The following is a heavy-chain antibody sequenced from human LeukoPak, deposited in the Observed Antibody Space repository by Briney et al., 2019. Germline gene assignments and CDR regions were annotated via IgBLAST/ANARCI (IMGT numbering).Heavy chain of an antibody. D-gene: IGHD3-3*01. V-gene: IGHV3-11*01. J-gene: IGHJ6*02. CDR2: ISSSGNTI. Sequence: GGSLRLSCAASGFSFSDYYMTWVRQAPGKGLEWVSYISSSGNTIYYADSVKGRFTISRDNAKNSLYLQMNSLRAEDTAVYYCARGISRFLGWPNSGVDVWGQGTTVTVSS. CDR3: ARGISRFLGWPNSGVDV. CDR1: GFSFSDYY.